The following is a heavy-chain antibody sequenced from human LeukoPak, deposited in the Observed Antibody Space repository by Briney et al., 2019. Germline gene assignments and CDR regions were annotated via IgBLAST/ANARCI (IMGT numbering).Heavy chain of an antibody. CDR3: AKDQSDSGWPPSYFDY. Sequence: PGGSLRLSCAASGFTFSTHAMSWVRQAPGKGLEWVSANSGSGGSTYYADSVKGRFTISRDISKNTLYLQMNSLRAEDTAVYYCAKDQSDSGWPPSYFDYWGQGTLVTVSS. D-gene: IGHD6-19*01. CDR1: GFTFSTHA. CDR2: NSGSGGST. V-gene: IGHV3-23*01. J-gene: IGHJ4*02.